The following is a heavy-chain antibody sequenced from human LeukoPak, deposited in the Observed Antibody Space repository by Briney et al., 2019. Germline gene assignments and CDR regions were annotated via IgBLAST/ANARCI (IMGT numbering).Heavy chain of an antibody. J-gene: IGHJ1*01. D-gene: IGHD3-3*01. CDR3: AQGYDFWSGSEYFQH. CDR2: VSGGGGST. CDR1: GFTFSSYA. Sequence: PGGSLRLSCAASGFTFSSYAMSWVRQAPGKGLEWVSIVSGGGGSTYYADSVKGRFTISTDNSRNTVSLEMNGLRAEDTALYYCAQGYDFWSGSEYFQHWGQGTLVTVSS. V-gene: IGHV3-23*01.